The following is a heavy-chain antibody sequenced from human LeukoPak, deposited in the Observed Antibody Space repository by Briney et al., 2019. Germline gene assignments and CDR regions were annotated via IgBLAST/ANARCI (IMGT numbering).Heavy chain of an antibody. V-gene: IGHV4-31*03. CDR3: ARLRSHTLDFDY. CDR1: GGSISSGGSY. J-gene: IGHJ4*02. CDR2: IYYSGST. Sequence: KPSETLSLTCTVSGGSISSGGSYWSWIRQHPGKGLEWIGYIYYSGSTYYNPSLKSRVTISVDTSKNQFSLKLSSVTAADTAVYYCARLRSHTLDFDYWGQGTLVTVSS. D-gene: IGHD4-17*01.